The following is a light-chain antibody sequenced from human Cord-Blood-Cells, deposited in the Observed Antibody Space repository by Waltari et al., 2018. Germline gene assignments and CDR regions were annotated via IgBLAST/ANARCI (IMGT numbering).Light chain of an antibody. CDR1: SSDVGSCNL. J-gene: IGLJ2*01. CDR2: EGS. V-gene: IGLV2-23*01. Sequence: QPALTQPASVSGSPGQSLPISCPGPSSDVGSCNLVSWYQQHPGKAPKLMIYEGSKRPSGVSNRFSGSKSGNTASLTISGLQAEDEADYYCCSYAGSSTFVVFGGGTKLTVL. CDR3: CSYAGSSTFVV.